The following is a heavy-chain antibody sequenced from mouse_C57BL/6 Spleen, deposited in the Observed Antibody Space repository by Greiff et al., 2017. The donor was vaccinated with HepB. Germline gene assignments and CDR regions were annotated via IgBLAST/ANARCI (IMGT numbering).Heavy chain of an antibody. J-gene: IGHJ4*01. V-gene: IGHV1-9*01. CDR1: GYTFTGYW. D-gene: IGHD1-1*01. Sequence: QVQLQQSGAELMKPGASVKLSCKATGYTFTGYWIEWVKQRPGHGLEWIGEILPGSGSTNYTEKFKGKATFTADTSSNTAYMQLSSLTTEDSAIYYCARVPTVVASYYAMDYWGQGTSVTVSS. CDR2: ILPGSGST. CDR3: ARVPTVVASYYAMDY.